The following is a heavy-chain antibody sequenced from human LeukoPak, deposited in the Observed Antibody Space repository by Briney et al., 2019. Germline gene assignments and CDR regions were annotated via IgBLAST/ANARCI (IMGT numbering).Heavy chain of an antibody. CDR2: ISNSGSS. CDR3: ASVDWESYYFDY. Sequence: PSETLSLTCTVSRASIDSGGYYWSWIRQHPREGLEWIGCISNSGSSYYNPSLQSRLSISRDTSKNQFSLRLSFVTVADTAVYFCASVDWESYYFDYWGQGALVTVSS. V-gene: IGHV4-31*03. CDR1: RASIDSGGYY. J-gene: IGHJ4*02. D-gene: IGHD1-26*01.